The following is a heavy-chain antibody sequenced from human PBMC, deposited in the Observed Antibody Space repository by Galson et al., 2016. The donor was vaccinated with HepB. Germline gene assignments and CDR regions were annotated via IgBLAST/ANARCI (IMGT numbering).Heavy chain of an antibody. D-gene: IGHD6-19*01. V-gene: IGHV1-3*01. CDR2: IYGGDDNT. CDR3: ARGNTDGWYHDY. CDR1: GYTFTSNA. J-gene: IGHJ4*02. Sequence: SVKVSCKASGYTFTSNAIHWVRQAPGQGLGWLGWIYGGDDNTKHSQKFQGRVTFTWDASASTVYMELSALRPEDTATYFCARGNTDGWYHDYWGQGTLVIVSS.